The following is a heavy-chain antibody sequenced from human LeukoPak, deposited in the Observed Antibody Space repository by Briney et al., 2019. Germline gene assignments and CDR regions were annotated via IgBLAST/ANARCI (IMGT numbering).Heavy chain of an antibody. V-gene: IGHV3-30*04. Sequence: LGLSCPASGVTCRSYAMHWGRQARGKGREWVAVLSYDGSNKYYSDSVKGRFTNSRDKSKNTLYLQMNSLRAEDTAVYYCARSHYDILTGYYPHWFDPSGQGTLVTVSS. D-gene: IGHD3-9*01. J-gene: IGHJ5*02. CDR2: LSYDGSNK. CDR1: GVTCRSYA. CDR3: ARSHYDILTGYYPHWFDP.